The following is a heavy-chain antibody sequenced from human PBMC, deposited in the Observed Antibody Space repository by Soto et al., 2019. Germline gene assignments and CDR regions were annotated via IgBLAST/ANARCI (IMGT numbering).Heavy chain of an antibody. CDR1: GYTFTIYG. V-gene: IGHV1-18*01. J-gene: IGHJ5*02. D-gene: IGHD6-19*01. CDR3: ARVVRSSGWYKADWFDP. CDR2: ISAYNGNT. Sequence: ASVKVSCKASGYTFTIYGIIWVRQAPGQGLEWMGWISAYNGNTNYAQKLQGRVTMTTDTSTSTVYMELRSLRSDDTAVYYCARVVRSSGWYKADWFDPWGQGTLVTVSS.